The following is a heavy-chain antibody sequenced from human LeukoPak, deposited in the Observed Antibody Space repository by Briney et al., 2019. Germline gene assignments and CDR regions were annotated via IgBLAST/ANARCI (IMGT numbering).Heavy chain of an antibody. Sequence: GGSLRLSCAASGFTFSSYSMNWVRQAPGKGLEWVSSISSSSSYIYYADSVKGRFTISRDNAKNSLYLQMNSPRAEDTAVYYCARDGGITMVRGVIIPYYYYGMDVWGKGTTVTVSS. V-gene: IGHV3-21*01. J-gene: IGHJ6*04. CDR3: ARDGGITMVRGVIIPYYYYGMDV. D-gene: IGHD3-10*01. CDR2: ISSSSSYI. CDR1: GFTFSSYS.